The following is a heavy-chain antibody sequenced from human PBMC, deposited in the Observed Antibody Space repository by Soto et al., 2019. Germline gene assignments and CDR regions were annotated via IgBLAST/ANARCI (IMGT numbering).Heavy chain of an antibody. CDR1: GCTFTSYD. CDR2: INPSGGST. V-gene: IGHV1-46*01. CDR3: ASSGEYPYYYYGMDV. J-gene: IGHJ6*02. D-gene: IGHD3-10*01. Sequence: ASVKVSCKASGCTFTSYDMHWVRQAPGQGLEWMGIINPSGGSTSYAQKFQGRVTMTRDTSTSTVYMELSSLRSEDTAVYYCASSGEYPYYYYGMDVWAQGTTVTVSS.